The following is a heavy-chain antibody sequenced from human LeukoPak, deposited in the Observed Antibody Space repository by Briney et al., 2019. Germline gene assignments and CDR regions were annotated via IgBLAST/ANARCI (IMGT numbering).Heavy chain of an antibody. CDR1: GGSISSSSYY. J-gene: IGHJ4*02. V-gene: IGHV4-39*01. CDR2: IYYSGST. D-gene: IGHD3-22*01. CDR3: ARRGGYYYGFDY. Sequence: SETLSLTCTVSGGSISSSSYYWGWIRQPPGKGLEWIGSIYYSGSTYYNPSLKSRVTISVDTSKNQFSLKLSSVTAADTAVYYCARRGGYYYGFDYWGQGTQVTVSS.